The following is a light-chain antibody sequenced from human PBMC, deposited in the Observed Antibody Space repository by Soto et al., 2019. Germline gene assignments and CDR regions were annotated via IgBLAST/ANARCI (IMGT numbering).Light chain of an antibody. V-gene: IGKV1-27*01. CDR1: QGISND. CDR3: QNYNSAPRT. J-gene: IGKJ1*01. Sequence: DIQITQSPSSLSASIGDRVTISCRASQGISNDLAWYQQKPGKVPYLLIYAASTPHSGVPSRFSGSGSGTDFTLTITSLQPEDVATYYCQNYNSAPRTFGQGTKVDIK. CDR2: AAS.